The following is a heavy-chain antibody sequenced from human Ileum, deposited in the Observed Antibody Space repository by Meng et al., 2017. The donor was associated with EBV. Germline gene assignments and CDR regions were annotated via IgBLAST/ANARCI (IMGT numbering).Heavy chain of an antibody. J-gene: IGHJ4*02. CDR1: GPPSTGSNP. V-gene: IGHV4-4*02. CDR3: ARWAFIYSYGFDH. D-gene: IGHD5-18*01. CDR2: IYHSGGT. Sequence: RQDAGPGLRKPSGALSLTGTYPGPPSTGSNPGKWGQQPRGKGLEWIGEIYHSGGTNYNPSLKSRVTISVDKSKNQTSLKLNSVTAADTAVYYCARWAFIYSYGFDHWGQGTLVTVSS.